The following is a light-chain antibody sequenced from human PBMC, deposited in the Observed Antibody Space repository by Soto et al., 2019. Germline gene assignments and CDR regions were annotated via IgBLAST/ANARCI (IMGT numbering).Light chain of an antibody. J-gene: IGKJ2*01. CDR1: QSISSF. CDR3: QQSYGAPPT. Sequence: ILMTQSPSSLSASVGDRVTITCQASQSISSFLNWYQQKPGRAPKLLIYSVSNLQSGVPSRFGGSGSGTDFTLTISSLQPEDFATYYCQQSYGAPPTFGQGTKLEI. CDR2: SVS. V-gene: IGKV1-39*01.